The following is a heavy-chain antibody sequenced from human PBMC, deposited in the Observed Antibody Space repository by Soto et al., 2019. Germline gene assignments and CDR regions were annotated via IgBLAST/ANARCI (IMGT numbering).Heavy chain of an antibody. J-gene: IGHJ4*02. CDR3: AKLIGFCSGDGCYRGFDC. CDR2: TNDSGST. D-gene: IGHD2-15*01. Sequence: QVQLQQWGAGLLKPSETLSLTCAVSGASLSGYYRSWIRQPPGKGLEWIGETNDSGSTSYNPSLKSRVTISVDTSKNQFSLKLTSMTAADTAVYYCAKLIGFCSGDGCYRGFDCWGQGTLVTVSS. CDR1: GASLSGYY. V-gene: IGHV4-34*01.